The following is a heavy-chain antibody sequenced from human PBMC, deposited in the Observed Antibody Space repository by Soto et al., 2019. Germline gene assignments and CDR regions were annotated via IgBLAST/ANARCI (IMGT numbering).Heavy chain of an antibody. J-gene: IGHJ4*02. CDR1: GFTCISYA. CDR2: ISGSGGST. V-gene: IGHV3-23*01. CDR3: AKDWGSGWYAHSYFDY. Sequence: PGGSHRLSSTASGFTCISYAMSWVHQATGKGLEWVSAISGSGGSTYYADSVKGRFTISRDNSKNTLYLQMNSLRAEDTAVYYCAKDWGSGWYAHSYFDYWGQGTLVTVSS. D-gene: IGHD6-19*01.